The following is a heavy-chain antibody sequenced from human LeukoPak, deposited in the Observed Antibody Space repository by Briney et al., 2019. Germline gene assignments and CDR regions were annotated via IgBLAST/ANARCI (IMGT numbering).Heavy chain of an antibody. CDR1: EYTFTDYY. J-gene: IGHJ3*02. CDR2: INCKSGAT. Sequence: GSVKVSCKASEYTFTDYYIHWMRQAPGQGLEWMGWINCKSGATSYAQKFRGRVTMTKDRPIRTAYMELSRLKSDETAVYYCARQSLDYYETLDAFDIWGQGTVVTVSS. V-gene: IGHV1-2*02. D-gene: IGHD3-22*01. CDR3: ARQSLDYYETLDAFDI.